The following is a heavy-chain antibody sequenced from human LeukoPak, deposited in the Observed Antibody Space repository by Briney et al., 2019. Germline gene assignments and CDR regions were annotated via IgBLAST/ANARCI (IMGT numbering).Heavy chain of an antibody. J-gene: IGHJ4*02. CDR1: GFTFSSYA. Sequence: PGRSLRLSCAASGFTFSSYAMHWVRQAPGKGLEWVAVISYDGSNKYYADSVKGRFTISRDNSKNTLYLQMNSLRAEDTAVYYCARGLGYSSSWTLDYWRQGTLVTVSS. CDR2: ISYDGSNK. CDR3: ARGLGYSSSWTLDY. V-gene: IGHV3-30-3*01. D-gene: IGHD6-13*01.